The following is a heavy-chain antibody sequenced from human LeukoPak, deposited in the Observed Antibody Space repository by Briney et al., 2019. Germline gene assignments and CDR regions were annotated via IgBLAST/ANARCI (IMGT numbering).Heavy chain of an antibody. D-gene: IGHD6-13*01. V-gene: IGHV4-59*01. J-gene: IGHJ5*02. CDR3: ARGGARSSSWQNWFDP. Sequence: SETLSLTCTVSGGSISSYYWSWIRQPPGKGLEWIGYIYYSWSTNYNPSLKSRVTISVDTSKNQFSLKLSSVTAADTAVYYCARGGARSSSWQNWFDPWGQGTLVTVSS. CDR1: GGSISSYY. CDR2: IYYSWST.